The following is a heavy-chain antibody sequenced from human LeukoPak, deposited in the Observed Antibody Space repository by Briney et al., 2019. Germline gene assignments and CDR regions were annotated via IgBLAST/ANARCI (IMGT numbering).Heavy chain of an antibody. D-gene: IGHD2-15*01. CDR2: ISVSVNYI. CDR3: ARAGQGAYCSGGTCRLAFDI. V-gene: IGHV3-21*01. J-gene: IGHJ3*02. Sequence: GGSLRLSCAASGFTLSTYKINWVRRAPGKGMEWVSSISVSVNYIYYADSLMCRFTISRDNAKTSLYLQMNILRAEDTAVYYCARAGQGAYCSGGTCRLAFDIWGQGTMVTVSS. CDR1: GFTLSTYK.